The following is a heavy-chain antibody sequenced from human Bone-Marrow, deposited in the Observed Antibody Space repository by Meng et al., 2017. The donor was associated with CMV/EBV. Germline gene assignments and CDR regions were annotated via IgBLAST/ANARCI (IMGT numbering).Heavy chain of an antibody. CDR3: ARAAARKTYYYYGMDV. Sequence: ASVKVSCKASGYTFTGYYMHWMRQAPGQGLEWMGWINPNSGGTNYAQKFQGRVTMTRDTSISTAYMELSRLRSDDTAVYYCARAAARKTYYYYGMDVWGQGTTVTVSS. D-gene: IGHD6-6*01. J-gene: IGHJ6*02. CDR1: GYTFTGYY. V-gene: IGHV1-2*02. CDR2: INPNSGGT.